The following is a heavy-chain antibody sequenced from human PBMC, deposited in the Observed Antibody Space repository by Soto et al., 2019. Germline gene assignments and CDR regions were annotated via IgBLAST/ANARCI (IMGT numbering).Heavy chain of an antibody. CDR1: GYSFTNND. D-gene: IGHD3-16*01. V-gene: IGHV1-8*01. Sequence: ASVKVSCKASGYSFTNNDVSWLRQATGQGLEWMGWMNPGSGDTGYAQKFQGRVTMTRDISIATAYMELSSLRSDDTAIYYCARMETFGSLNWFDPWGQGTLVTVSS. CDR2: MNPGSGDT. J-gene: IGHJ5*02. CDR3: ARMETFGSLNWFDP.